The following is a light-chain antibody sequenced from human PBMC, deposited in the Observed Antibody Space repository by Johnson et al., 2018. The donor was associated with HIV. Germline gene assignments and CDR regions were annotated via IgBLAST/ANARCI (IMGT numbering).Light chain of an antibody. CDR1: SSNIGRNY. Sequence: QSVLTQPPSVSAAPGQKVTISCSGSSSNIGRNYVSWYQQLPGTAPKLLIFDNNKRPSGIPDRFSASKSGTSATLGITGLQTGDEADHYCGTWDSSLTLYVFGTGTKVTVL. J-gene: IGLJ1*01. CDR3: GTWDSSLTLYV. V-gene: IGLV1-51*01. CDR2: DNN.